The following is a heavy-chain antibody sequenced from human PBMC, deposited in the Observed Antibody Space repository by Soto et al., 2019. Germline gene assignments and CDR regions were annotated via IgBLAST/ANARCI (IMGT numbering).Heavy chain of an antibody. J-gene: IGHJ5*02. CDR1: GGSISGSNW. V-gene: IGHV4-4*02. D-gene: IGHD5-12*01. Sequence: QVQLQESGPGLVKPSGTLSLTCAVSGGSISGSNWWSWVRQPPGKGLEWIGEIYHSGSTNYNPSLKSRVTISVDKSKNQFSLKLSSVTAADTAVYYCARGFLGATILGTNWFDPWGQGTLVTVSS. CDR3: ARGFLGATILGTNWFDP. CDR2: IYHSGST.